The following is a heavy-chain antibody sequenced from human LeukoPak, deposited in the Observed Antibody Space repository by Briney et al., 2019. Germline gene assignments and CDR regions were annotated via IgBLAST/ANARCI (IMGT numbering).Heavy chain of an antibody. CDR1: GFTFSNYG. J-gene: IGHJ4*02. Sequence: QPGGSLRLSCAASGFTFSNYGMHWVRQAPGKGLEWVAFIRYDGSNKYYADSVKGRFTISRDNSKNIVSLQMNSLRADDSALYYCARDLSWGFDYWGQGTLVTVSS. CDR2: IRYDGSNK. V-gene: IGHV3-30*02. D-gene: IGHD7-27*01. CDR3: ARDLSWGFDY.